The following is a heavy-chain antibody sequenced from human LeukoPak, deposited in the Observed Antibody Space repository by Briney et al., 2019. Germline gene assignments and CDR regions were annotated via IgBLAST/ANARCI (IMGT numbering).Heavy chain of an antibody. Sequence: GTSLRLSCAASGFTFSSFSIHWVRQTLGKGLEWVAVISSEGSKKFYADSVKGRLTISRDNSKNTVYLQMNSLGAEDTAVYYCAREPHYYDSSGYYTPYTDYWGQGTLVTVSS. V-gene: IGHV3-30-3*01. D-gene: IGHD3-22*01. CDR2: ISSEGSKK. CDR3: AREPHYYDSSGYYTPYTDY. J-gene: IGHJ4*02. CDR1: GFTFSSFS.